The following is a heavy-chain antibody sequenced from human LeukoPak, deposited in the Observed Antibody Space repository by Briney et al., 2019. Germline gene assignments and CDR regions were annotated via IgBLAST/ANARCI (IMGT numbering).Heavy chain of an antibody. Sequence: GASVKVSCKASGYTFTGYYMHWVRQAPGQGLEWMGWINPNSGGTNYAQKFQGRVTMTRDTSISTAYMELSRLRSDDTAVYYCARGKWRSSTSRPFDYWGQGTLVTVSS. CDR1: GYTFTGYY. CDR3: ARGKWRSSTSRPFDY. V-gene: IGHV1-2*02. D-gene: IGHD2-2*01. J-gene: IGHJ4*02. CDR2: INPNSGGT.